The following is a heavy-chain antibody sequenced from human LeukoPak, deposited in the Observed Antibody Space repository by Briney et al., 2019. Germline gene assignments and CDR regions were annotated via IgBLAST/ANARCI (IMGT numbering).Heavy chain of an antibody. V-gene: IGHV4-30-2*01. CDR3: ARGLVDRKQQLVSSEFDY. CDR2: IYHSGST. D-gene: IGHD6-13*01. CDR1: GGSISSGGYS. Sequence: SETLSLTCAVSGGSISSGGYSWSWIRQPPGKGLEWIGYIYHSGSTYYNPSLKSRVTISVDRSKNQFSLKLSSVTAADTAVYYCARGLVDRKQQLVSSEFDYWGQGALVTVSS. J-gene: IGHJ4*02.